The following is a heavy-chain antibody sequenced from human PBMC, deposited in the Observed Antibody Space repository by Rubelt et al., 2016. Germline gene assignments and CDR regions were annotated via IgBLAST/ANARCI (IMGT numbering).Heavy chain of an antibody. J-gene: IGHJ6*02. D-gene: IGHD6-13*01. V-gene: IGHV4-59*12. Sequence: QIQLRESGPGLVTPSGTLSLTCTVSGDSISSYYWSWIRQPPGKGLEWIAYIFYSGSTNYNPSLKNRVTISVDPSKNQFSLRLGSVTAADTAVYYCATDVTAAGTVYYYAMDVWGPGTTVTVS. CDR2: IFYSGST. CDR3: ATDVTAAGTVYYYAMDV. CDR1: GDSISSYY.